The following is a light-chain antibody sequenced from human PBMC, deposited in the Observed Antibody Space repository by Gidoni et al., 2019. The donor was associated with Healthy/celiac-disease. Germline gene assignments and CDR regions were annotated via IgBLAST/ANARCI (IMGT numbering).Light chain of an antibody. CDR1: QSISSW. CDR2: DAS. V-gene: IGKV1-5*01. CDR3: QQYNSYSWT. Sequence: DIQMTQSPSTLSESVGDRVTITCRASQSISSWLAWYQQKPGKAPKLLIYDASSLESGVPSRFSGSGSGTEFTLTISSLQPDDFATYYCQQYNSYSWTCGQGTKVEIK. J-gene: IGKJ1*01.